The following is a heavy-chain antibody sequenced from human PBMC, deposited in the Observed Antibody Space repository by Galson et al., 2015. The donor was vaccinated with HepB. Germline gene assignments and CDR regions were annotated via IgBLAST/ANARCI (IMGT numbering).Heavy chain of an antibody. Sequence: SETLSLTCTVSGGSISSSSYYWGWIRQPPGTGLEWIGSIYYSGSTYYNPSLKSRVTISVDTSKNQFSLKLSSVTAADTAVYYCARQVQGITIFGVDLIWFDPWGQGTLVTVSS. D-gene: IGHD3-3*01. CDR1: GGSISSSSYY. J-gene: IGHJ5*02. CDR2: IYYSGST. V-gene: IGHV4-39*01. CDR3: ARQVQGITIFGVDLIWFDP.